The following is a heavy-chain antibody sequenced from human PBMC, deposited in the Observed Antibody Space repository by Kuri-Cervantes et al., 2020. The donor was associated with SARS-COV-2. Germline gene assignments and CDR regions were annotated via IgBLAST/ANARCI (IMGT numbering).Heavy chain of an antibody. V-gene: IGHV3-30-3*01. Sequence: GESLKISCAASGFTFSSYAMHWVRQAPGKGLEWVAVISYDGSNKYYADSVKGRSTISRDNSKNTLYLQMNSLRAVDTAVYYCASAILYYFEPLRYWGQGTLVTVSS. CDR1: GFTFSSYA. J-gene: IGHJ4*02. D-gene: IGHD2-8*01. CDR3: ASAILYYFEPLRY. CDR2: ISYDGSNK.